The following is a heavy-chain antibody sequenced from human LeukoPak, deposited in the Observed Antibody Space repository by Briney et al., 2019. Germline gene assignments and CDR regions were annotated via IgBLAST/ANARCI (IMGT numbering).Heavy chain of an antibody. CDR3: ARGYYDSSGYWGIYYYYGMDV. J-gene: IGHJ6*02. D-gene: IGHD3-22*01. Sequence: PSETLSLTCAVYGGSFSGYCWSWIRQPPGKGLEWIGEINHSGSTNYNPSLKSRVTISVDTSKNQFSLKLSSVTAADTAVYYCARGYYDSSGYWGIYYYYGMDVWGQGTTVTVSS. V-gene: IGHV4-34*01. CDR2: INHSGST. CDR1: GGSFSGYC.